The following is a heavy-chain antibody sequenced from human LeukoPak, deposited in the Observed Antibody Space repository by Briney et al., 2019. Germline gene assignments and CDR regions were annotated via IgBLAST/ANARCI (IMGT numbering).Heavy chain of an antibody. V-gene: IGHV3-21*01. CDR2: ISPWSDYI. CDR3: AKEEGNTLGDY. CDR1: GFDFSSYS. J-gene: IGHJ4*02. Sequence: PGGSLRLSCAASGFDFSSYSMNWVRQAPGKGLEWVSAISPWSDYIYYVDSVKGRFTISRDYAKNSLYLQMNSLRAEDTAVYYCAKEEGNTLGDYWGQGTMVTVSS. D-gene: IGHD7-27*01.